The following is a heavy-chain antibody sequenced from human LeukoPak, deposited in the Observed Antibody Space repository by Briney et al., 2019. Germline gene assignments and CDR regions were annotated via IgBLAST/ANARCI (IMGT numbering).Heavy chain of an antibody. CDR1: GGSISSYY. D-gene: IGHD3-16*01. CDR2: IYYSGST. CDR3: AREDDYVWGSYISY. J-gene: IGHJ4*02. Sequence: SETLSLTCTVSGGSISSYYWSWIRQPPGKGLEWIGYIYYSGSTNYNPSLKSRVTISVDTSKNQFSLKLSSVTAADTAVYYCAREDDYVWGSYISYGGQGTLVTVPS. V-gene: IGHV4-59*01.